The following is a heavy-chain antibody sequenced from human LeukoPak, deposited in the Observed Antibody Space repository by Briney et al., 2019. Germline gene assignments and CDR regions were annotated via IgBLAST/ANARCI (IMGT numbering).Heavy chain of an antibody. D-gene: IGHD3-10*01. CDR1: GGSMSSNY. CDR2: IYNSGTIYYSGST. J-gene: IGHJ4*02. CDR3: AGNSASSYGNQPS. V-gene: IGHV4-59*08. Sequence: SETLSLTCTVSGGSMSSNYWSWIRQPPGKGLEWIGYIYNSGTIYYSGSTNYNPSLRSRVTISVDTSKNQFSLKLSSVTAADTAVYYCAGNSASSYGNQPSWGQGTLVTVSS.